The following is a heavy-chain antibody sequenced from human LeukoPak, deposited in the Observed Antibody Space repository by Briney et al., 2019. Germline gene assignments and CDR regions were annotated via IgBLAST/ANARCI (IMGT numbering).Heavy chain of an antibody. J-gene: IGHJ3*02. CDR3: ARWRSYYYDSSGYLRAFDI. D-gene: IGHD3-22*01. CDR1: GGSISSSSYY. Sequence: PSETLSLTCTVSGGSISSSSYYWGWIRQPPGKGLEWIGSIYYSGSTYYNPPLKSRVTISVDTSKNQFSLKLSSVTAADTAVYYCARWRSYYYDSSGYLRAFDIWGQGTMVTVSS. V-gene: IGHV4-39*01. CDR2: IYYSGST.